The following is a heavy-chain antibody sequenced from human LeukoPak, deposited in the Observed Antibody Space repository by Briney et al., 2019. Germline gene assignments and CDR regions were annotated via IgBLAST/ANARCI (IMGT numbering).Heavy chain of an antibody. D-gene: IGHD3-9*01. V-gene: IGHV3-21*01. Sequence: GGSLRLSCAASGFTFDDYAMHWVRQAPGKGLEWVSSISSSSSYIYYADSVKGRFTISRDNAKNSLYLQMNSLRAEDTAVYYCARDQVEEIRYFDWLASTEWGAFDIWGQGTMVTVSS. CDR3: ARDQVEEIRYFDWLASTEWGAFDI. J-gene: IGHJ3*02. CDR2: ISSSSSYI. CDR1: GFTFDDYA.